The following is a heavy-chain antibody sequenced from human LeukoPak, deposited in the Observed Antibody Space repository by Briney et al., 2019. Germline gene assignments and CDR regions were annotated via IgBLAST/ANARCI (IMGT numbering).Heavy chain of an antibody. CDR3: MRSELGRNWFDP. CDR1: GFTFSSYW. CDR2: INEDGSGK. Sequence: PGGSLRLSCVVSGFTFSSYWMSWVRQAPGKGLEWVANINEDGSGKYYMDSVKGRFTISRDNAKNSLYLQMNSLRAEDTAIYYCMRSELGRNWFDPWGQGTLVTVSS. D-gene: IGHD1-7*01. J-gene: IGHJ5*02. V-gene: IGHV3-7*03.